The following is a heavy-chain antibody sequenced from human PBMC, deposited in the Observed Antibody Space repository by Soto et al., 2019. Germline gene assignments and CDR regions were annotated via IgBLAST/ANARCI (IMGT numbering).Heavy chain of an antibody. CDR1: GFTFSRYG. D-gene: IGHD2-2*01. J-gene: IGHJ5*01. Sequence: GGSLRLSCAASGFTFSRYGMNWLRQAPGKGLEWVASISSSTSYVYYADSVKGRFSTSRDNAKNILYLEMYGLRTEDTAVYYCARDPSEGRVGNWFESWGQGTLVTVSS. V-gene: IGHV3-21*06. CDR3: ARDPSEGRVGNWFES. CDR2: ISSSTSYV.